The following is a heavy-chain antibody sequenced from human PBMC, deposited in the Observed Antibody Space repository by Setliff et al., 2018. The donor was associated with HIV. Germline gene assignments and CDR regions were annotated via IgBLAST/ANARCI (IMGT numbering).Heavy chain of an antibody. V-gene: IGHV3-74*01. D-gene: IGHD5-12*01. Sequence: PGGSLRLSCAGSGFTFEKYWMHWVRQAPGKGLVWVSRVNRDGSSETYADSVKDRFTISRDNAKNTLYLQMNSLRAEDTGVYYCHSGYDTEEQSYFDYWGQGTLVTVS. J-gene: IGHJ4*02. CDR1: GFTFEKYW. CDR2: VNRDGSSE. CDR3: HSGYDTEEQSYFDY.